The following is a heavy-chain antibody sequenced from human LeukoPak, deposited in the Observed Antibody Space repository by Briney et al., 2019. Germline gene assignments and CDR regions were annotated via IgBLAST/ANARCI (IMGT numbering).Heavy chain of an antibody. CDR2: INPNSGGP. Sequence: GASVKVSCKASGYTFTGYYMHWVRQAPGQGLERMGWINPNSGGPNYAQKFQGRVTMTRDTSISTAYMELSRLRSDDTAVYYCARSFRDYVWGSYRYTGGYAFDIWGQGTMVTVSS. J-gene: IGHJ3*02. D-gene: IGHD3-16*02. V-gene: IGHV1-2*02. CDR1: GYTFTGYY. CDR3: ARSFRDYVWGSYRYTGGYAFDI.